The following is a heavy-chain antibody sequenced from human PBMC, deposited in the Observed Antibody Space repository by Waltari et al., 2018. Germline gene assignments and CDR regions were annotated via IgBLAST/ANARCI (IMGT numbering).Heavy chain of an antibody. J-gene: IGHJ4*02. D-gene: IGHD3-16*02. CDR3: ARRGELSAIDY. CDR2: INHSGST. Sequence: QVQLQQWGAGLLKPSETLSLTCAVYGASFSGYYWSWIRQPPGKGLGWIGEINHSGSTNYNPSLKSRVTISVDTSKNQFSLKLSSVTAADTAVYYCARRGELSAIDYWGQGTLVTVSS. V-gene: IGHV4-34*01. CDR1: GASFSGYY.